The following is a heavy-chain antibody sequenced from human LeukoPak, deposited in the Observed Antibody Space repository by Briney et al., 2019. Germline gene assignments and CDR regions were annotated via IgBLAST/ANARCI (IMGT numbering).Heavy chain of an antibody. CDR2: INHDGSDT. Sequence: GGSLRLSCAASGFTFKLYWMHWVRQVPGRGPVWVSRINHDGSDTIYADSVRGRFTISRDDAKNTLYLQMNSLRAEDTAVYYCARGSEWSSGVSDYWGQGTLVTVSS. CDR3: ARGSEWSSGVSDY. V-gene: IGHV3-74*01. J-gene: IGHJ4*02. CDR1: GFTFKLYW. D-gene: IGHD3-3*01.